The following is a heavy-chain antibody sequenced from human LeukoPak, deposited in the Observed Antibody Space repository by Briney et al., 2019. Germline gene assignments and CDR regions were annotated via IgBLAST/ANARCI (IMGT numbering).Heavy chain of an antibody. Sequence: PGRSLRLSCAASGFTFSSYAMHWVRQAPGKGLEWVAVISYDGSNKYYADSVKGRFTISRDNSKNTLYLQMNSLRAEDTAVYYCARGERNGDYIWGISFDYWGQGTLVTVSS. J-gene: IGHJ4*02. D-gene: IGHD4-17*01. CDR1: GFTFSSYA. CDR2: ISYDGSNK. V-gene: IGHV3-30*04. CDR3: ARGERNGDYIWGISFDY.